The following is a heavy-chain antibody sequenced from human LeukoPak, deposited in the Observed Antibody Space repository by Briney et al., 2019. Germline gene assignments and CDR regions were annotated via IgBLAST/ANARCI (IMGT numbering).Heavy chain of an antibody. Sequence: ASVKVSCKASGYTFTGYYMHWMRQAPGQGLEWMGWINPDSGGTNYAQKFQGRVTMTRDTSITTAYMELSSLRSDDTAVYYCATDQFYHDSSGPFDFWGQGTLVTVSS. J-gene: IGHJ4*02. CDR1: GYTFTGYY. CDR2: INPDSGGT. CDR3: ATDQFYHDSSGPFDF. V-gene: IGHV1-2*02. D-gene: IGHD3-22*01.